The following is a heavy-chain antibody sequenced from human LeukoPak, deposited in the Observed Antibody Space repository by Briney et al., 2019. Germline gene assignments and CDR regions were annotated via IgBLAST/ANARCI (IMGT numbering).Heavy chain of an antibody. Sequence: GGSLRLSCAASGFTFSSYAMHWVRQAPGKGLEWVAVISYDGSNKYYADSVKGRFTISRDNSKNTLYLQMNSLRAEDTAVYYCARVGDWYDSYYFDYWGQGTLVTVSS. CDR1: GFTFSSYA. CDR2: ISYDGSNK. CDR3: ARVGDWYDSYYFDY. D-gene: IGHD1-1*01. V-gene: IGHV3-30-3*01. J-gene: IGHJ4*02.